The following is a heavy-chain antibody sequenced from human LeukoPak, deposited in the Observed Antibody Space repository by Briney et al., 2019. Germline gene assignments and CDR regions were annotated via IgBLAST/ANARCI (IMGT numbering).Heavy chain of an antibody. CDR2: IHYSGNT. Sequence: SETLSLTCAVSGGSITNNHYYWGWIRQPPGKGLEWIGSIHYSGNTHYNASLRSRVTIFADTSKNHFTLEFTSVTAADTAVYYRARDLVIENGYIRYWGQGTLVTVSS. J-gene: IGHJ4*02. D-gene: IGHD5-24*01. CDR3: ARDLVIENGYIRY. CDR1: GGSITNNHYY. V-gene: IGHV4-39*02.